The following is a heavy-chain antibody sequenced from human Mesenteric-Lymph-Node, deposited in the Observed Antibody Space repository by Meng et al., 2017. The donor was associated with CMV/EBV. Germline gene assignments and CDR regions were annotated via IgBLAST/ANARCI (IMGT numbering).Heavy chain of an antibody. J-gene: IGHJ6*02. V-gene: IGHV1-18*01. D-gene: IGHD3-3*01. CDR3: ARAPNDYDFWSGSWLPQYYYYYYGMDV. Sequence: ASVKVSCKASGYTFTGYGISWVRQAPGQGLEWMGWISAYNGNTNYAQKLQGRVTMTTVTSTSTAYMELRSLRSDDTAVYYCARAPNDYDFWSGSWLPQYYYYYYGMDVWGQGTTVTVSS. CDR2: ISAYNGNT. CDR1: GYTFTGYG.